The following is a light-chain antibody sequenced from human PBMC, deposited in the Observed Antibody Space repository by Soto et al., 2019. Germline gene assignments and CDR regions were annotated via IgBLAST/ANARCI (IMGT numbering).Light chain of an antibody. CDR2: AAS. J-gene: IGKJ1*01. CDR3: QQYGSSMTWT. CDR1: QSVTSNY. Sequence: EVVLTQSPGTVSLSPGERATLSCRASQSVTSNYLAWYQQKPGQAPRLLIYAASSRATGIPDRFSGSGSGTHFTLSISRLEPEDFAVYYCQQYGSSMTWTLGQGTKFDIK. V-gene: IGKV3-20*01.